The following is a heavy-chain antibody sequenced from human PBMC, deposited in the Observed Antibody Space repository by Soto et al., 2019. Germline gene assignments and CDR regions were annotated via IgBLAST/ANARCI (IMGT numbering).Heavy chain of an antibody. V-gene: IGHV4-31*03. D-gene: IGHD3-16*01. CDR2: IFYSGPT. Sequence: QVQLQESGPGLVKPSQTLSLTCTVSDDSITSGVHYWSWIRQLPGKGLEWIGYIFYSGPTYYNPSLKSRVTISVDTSKNQFSLKLNSVTAADTAVYYCARDRVMLTFGGASEEWGIDSWGQGTLVTVSS. CDR1: DDSITSGVHY. CDR3: ARDRVMLTFGGASEEWGIDS. J-gene: IGHJ4*02.